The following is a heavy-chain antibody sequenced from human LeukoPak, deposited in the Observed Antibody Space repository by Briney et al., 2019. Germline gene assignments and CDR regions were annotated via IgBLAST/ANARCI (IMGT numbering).Heavy chain of an antibody. CDR3: ASRSIAVAGTRAFDY. Sequence: SETLSLTCAVYGGSFSGYYWSWIRQPPGKGLEWIGSIYYSGSTYYNPSLKSRVTISVDTSKNQFSLKLSSVTAADTAVYYCASRSIAVAGTRAFDYWGQGTLVTVSS. CDR2: IYYSGST. CDR1: GGSFSGYY. J-gene: IGHJ4*02. V-gene: IGHV4-34*01. D-gene: IGHD6-19*01.